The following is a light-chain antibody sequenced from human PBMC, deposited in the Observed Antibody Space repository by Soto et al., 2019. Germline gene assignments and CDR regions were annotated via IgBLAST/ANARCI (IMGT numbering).Light chain of an antibody. CDR1: QSISSN. CDR2: GAS. CDR3: QQYNNWWT. V-gene: IGKV3D-15*01. J-gene: IGKJ1*01. Sequence: EIVMTQSPPTLSVSPGERAALSCRASQSISSNLAWYQQKPGQAPRLLIYGASTGATGIPARFSGSGSGTEFTLTISSLQSEDFAVYYCQQYNNWWTFGQGTKVDI.